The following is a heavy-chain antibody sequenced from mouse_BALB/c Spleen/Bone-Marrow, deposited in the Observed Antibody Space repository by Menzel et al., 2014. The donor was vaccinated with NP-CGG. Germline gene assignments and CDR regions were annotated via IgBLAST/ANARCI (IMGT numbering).Heavy chain of an antibody. D-gene: IGHD1-1*01. Sequence: VQLQQSGPGLVKPSQSLSLPCTVTGYSITSDYAWTWIRQFPGNKLEWMGFIRYSGGTSYNPSLKSRISITRDTSKNQFFLQLNSVTTEDTATYYCARKVVRSYFDYWGQGTTLTVSS. CDR1: GYSITSDYA. J-gene: IGHJ2*01. V-gene: IGHV3-2*02. CDR3: ARKVVRSYFDY. CDR2: IRYSGGT.